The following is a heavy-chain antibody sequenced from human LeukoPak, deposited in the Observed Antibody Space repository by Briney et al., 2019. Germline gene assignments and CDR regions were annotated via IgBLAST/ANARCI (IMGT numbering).Heavy chain of an antibody. D-gene: IGHD3-10*01. CDR3: ARGRGGTVVRGYLDY. CDR1: GYTFTNYD. J-gene: IGHJ4*02. Sequence: ASVKVSCKASGYTFTNYDIMWVRQATGQGPEWMGWMNSNSGNTGYAQKFRGRVTMTRDTSINTAYMELHSLTSEDTAVYYCARGRGGTVVRGYLDYWGRGTLVTVSS. CDR2: MNSNSGNT. V-gene: IGHV1-8*01.